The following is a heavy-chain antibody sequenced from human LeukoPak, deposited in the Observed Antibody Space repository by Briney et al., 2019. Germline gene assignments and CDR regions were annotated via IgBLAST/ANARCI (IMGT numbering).Heavy chain of an antibody. D-gene: IGHD3-10*01. CDR3: AKSVQESGG. CDR2: IRGRGGST. CDR1: GFTFSSYA. J-gene: IGHJ4*02. Sequence: PGGSLRLSCAASGFTFSSYARSWVRQAPGKGLQWVSAIRGRGGSTYYADSLKRRLTISRDNSKNTLYLQINRLRAEDTAVYYCAKSVQESGGWGRGTLVTVSS. V-gene: IGHV3-23*01.